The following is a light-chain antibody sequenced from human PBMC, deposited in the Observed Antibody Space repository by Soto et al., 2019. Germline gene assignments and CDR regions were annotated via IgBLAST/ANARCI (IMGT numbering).Light chain of an antibody. J-gene: IGLJ1*01. CDR3: SSYLGSSTLSGV. Sequence: QSVLTQPASVSGSPGQSITVSCTGTTNEVGGYDYVAWYQQHPGKAPKLMIYDVSSRPSGVSNCFSGSKSGNTASLTISGLQAEDEADYYCSSYLGSSTLSGVFGTGTKVTVL. V-gene: IGLV2-14*01. CDR1: TNEVGGYDY. CDR2: DVS.